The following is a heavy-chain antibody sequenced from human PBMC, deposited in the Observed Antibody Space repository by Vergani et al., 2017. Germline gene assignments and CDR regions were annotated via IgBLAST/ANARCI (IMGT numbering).Heavy chain of an antibody. Sequence: QVQLVQSGAEVKKPGASVKVSCKASGYTFTSYGISWVRQAPGQAFEWMGILNPTTGHTTSAQKFMGRVDMTRDPSTDTSTRTVQMTLSSLRSDDTAVYYCARVLHDCSSTSCYYYYGMDVWGQGTTVTVSS. J-gene: IGHJ6*02. V-gene: IGHV1-18*01. CDR3: ARVLHDCSSTSCYYYYGMDV. CDR1: GYTFTSYG. CDR2: LNPTTGHT. D-gene: IGHD2-2*01.